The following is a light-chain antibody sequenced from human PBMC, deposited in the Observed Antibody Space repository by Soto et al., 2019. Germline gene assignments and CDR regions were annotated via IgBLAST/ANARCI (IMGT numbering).Light chain of an antibody. V-gene: IGLV2-14*01. Sequence: QSALTQPASVSGSPGQSITISCTGTSTDVGDSNHVAWYQHHPGKAPKLIIYEVSYRPSGVSNRFSGSKSAYTSSLTISGLQAEDEADYYCNAQTTSGMRVFGTGTKVTV. CDR2: EVS. J-gene: IGLJ1*01. CDR3: NAQTTSGMRV. CDR1: STDVGDSNH.